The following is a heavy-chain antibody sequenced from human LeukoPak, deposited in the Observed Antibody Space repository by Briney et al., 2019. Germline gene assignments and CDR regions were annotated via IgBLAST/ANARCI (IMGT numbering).Heavy chain of an antibody. CDR1: GFTFSRYW. V-gene: IGHV3-74*01. J-gene: IGHJ5*02. CDR3: ARPYLRVGFDP. Sequence: GGSLRLSCAASGFTFSRYWMHWVRQAPGKGLVWVSRINSDGSSTSYADSVKGRFTISRDNAKNTLYLQMNSLRAEDTAVYYCARPYLRVGFDPWGQGTLVTVSS. CDR2: INSDGSST. D-gene: IGHD2-21*01.